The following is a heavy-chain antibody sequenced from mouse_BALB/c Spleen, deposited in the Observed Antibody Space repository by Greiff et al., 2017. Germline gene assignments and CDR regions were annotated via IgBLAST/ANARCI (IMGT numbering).Heavy chain of an antibody. D-gene: IGHD4-1*01. J-gene: IGHJ2*01. CDR2: IWAGGST. Sequence: VQLKESGPGLVAPSQSLSITCPVSGFSLTSYGVHWVRQPPGKGLEWLGVIWAGGSTNYNSALMSRLSISKDNSKSQVFLKMNSLQTDDTAMYYCARGRWDEDFDYWGQGTTLTVSS. CDR3: ARGRWDEDFDY. V-gene: IGHV2-9*02. CDR1: GFSLTSYG.